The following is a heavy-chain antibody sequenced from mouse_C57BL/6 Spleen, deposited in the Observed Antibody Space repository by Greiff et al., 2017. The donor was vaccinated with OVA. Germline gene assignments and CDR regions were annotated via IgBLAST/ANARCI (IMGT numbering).Heavy chain of an antibody. Sequence: VQLKESGGGLVKPGGSLKLSCAASGFTFSSYAMSWVRQTPEKRLEWVATISDGGSYTYYPDNVKGRFTISRDNAKNNLYLQMSHLKSEDTAMYYCAVEGGTNYFDDWGQGTTLTVSS. CDR3: AVEGGTNYFDD. J-gene: IGHJ2*01. V-gene: IGHV5-4*01. CDR2: ISDGGSYT. D-gene: IGHD3-3*01. CDR1: GFTFSSYA.